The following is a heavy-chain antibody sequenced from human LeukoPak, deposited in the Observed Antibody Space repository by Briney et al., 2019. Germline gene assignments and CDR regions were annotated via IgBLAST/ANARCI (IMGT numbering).Heavy chain of an antibody. D-gene: IGHD3-10*01. CDR2: IYHSGST. Sequence: SETLSLTCTVSGGSISSGGYYWSWIRQPPGKGLEWIGYIYHSGSTHYNPSLKSRVTISVDRSKNQFSLKLSSVTAADTAVYYCASPMVRGVINVDAFDIWGQGTMVTVSS. CDR3: ASPMVRGVINVDAFDI. CDR1: GGSISSGGYY. J-gene: IGHJ3*02. V-gene: IGHV4-30-2*01.